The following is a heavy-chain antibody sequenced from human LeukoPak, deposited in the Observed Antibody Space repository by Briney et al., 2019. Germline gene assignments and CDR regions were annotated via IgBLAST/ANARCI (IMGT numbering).Heavy chain of an antibody. CDR3: ARAHDSSGTFSWYFDL. CDR2: IYYSGST. D-gene: IGHD3-22*01. J-gene: IGHJ2*01. V-gene: IGHV4-39*07. CDR1: GGSISSSSYY. Sequence: PSETLSLTCTVSGGSISSSSYYWGWIRQPPGKGLEWIGSIYYSGSTYYNPSLKSRVTISVDTSKNQFSLKLSSVTAADTAVYYCARAHDSSGTFSWYFDLWGRGTLVTVSS.